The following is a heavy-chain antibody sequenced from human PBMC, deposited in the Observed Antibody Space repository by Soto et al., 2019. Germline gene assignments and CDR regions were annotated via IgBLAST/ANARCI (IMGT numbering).Heavy chain of an antibody. CDR3: ARDLNYYDSSGYYSYYYYGMDV. CDR1: GGSVSSYY. J-gene: IGHJ6*02. CDR2: IYYSGST. D-gene: IGHD3-22*01. V-gene: IGHV4-59*02. Sequence: PSETLSLTCAVPGGSVSSYYWTWIREPPGKGLEWIGYIYYSGSTSYNPSLKSRVTISVDTSKNQFSLKLSSVTAADTAVYYCARDLNYYDSSGYYSYYYYGMDVWGQGTTVTVSS.